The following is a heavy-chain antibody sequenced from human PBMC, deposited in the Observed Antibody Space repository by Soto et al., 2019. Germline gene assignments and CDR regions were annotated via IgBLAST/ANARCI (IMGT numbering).Heavy chain of an antibody. CDR3: AKDRAAAAATVRFDP. V-gene: IGHV3-23*01. Sequence: PGGSLRLSCAASGFTFSSYAMSWVRQVPGKGLEWVSTISGSGGNTYYGDSAKGRFTISRDNSKNTLYLQMNSLRAEDTAVYYCAKDRAAAAATVRFDPWGQGTLVTVSS. CDR1: GFTFSSYA. D-gene: IGHD6-13*01. J-gene: IGHJ5*02. CDR2: ISGSGGNT.